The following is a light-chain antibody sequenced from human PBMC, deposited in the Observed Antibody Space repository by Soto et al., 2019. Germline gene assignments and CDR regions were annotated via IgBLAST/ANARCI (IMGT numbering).Light chain of an antibody. J-gene: IGKJ1*01. CDR2: SAS. V-gene: IGKV1-17*02. Sequence: DIQMTQSPSSLSASVGDRVTLTCRASQGIRNDLGWFQQKPGKAPKRLIYSASTLQSGVSSRFSGSGSGTEFTLTINNLQPDDFATYYCQQYQIDWTFGQGTKVDIK. CDR3: QQYQIDWT. CDR1: QGIRND.